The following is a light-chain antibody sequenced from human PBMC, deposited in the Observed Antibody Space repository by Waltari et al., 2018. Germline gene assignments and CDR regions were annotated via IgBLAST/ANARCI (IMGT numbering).Light chain of an antibody. J-gene: IGKJ2*01. CDR3: QQYYDWPPYT. CDR1: QTVDMH. V-gene: IGKV3-15*01. Sequence: EIVMTQSPATLSVSPGEGATLSCRASQTVDMHLAWYQQRPGQAPRLLIYGASTRATGIPVRFSGSGSGTEFTLTISSLQSEDFALYYCQQYYDWPPYTFGQGTKLEIK. CDR2: GAS.